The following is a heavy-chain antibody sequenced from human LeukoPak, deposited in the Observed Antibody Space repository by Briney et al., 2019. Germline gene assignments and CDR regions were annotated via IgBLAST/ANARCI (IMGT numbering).Heavy chain of an antibody. Sequence: ASVKVSCKASGNTFTGYYMHRVRQAPGQGLEWMGWINPNGGGTNYAQKFQGRVTMTRDTSISTAYMELSRLRSDDTAVYYCARDRSSGSGSYYVLDYWGQGTLVTVSS. D-gene: IGHD3-10*01. V-gene: IGHV1-2*02. CDR1: GNTFTGYY. J-gene: IGHJ4*02. CDR3: ARDRSSGSGSYYVLDY. CDR2: INPNGGGT.